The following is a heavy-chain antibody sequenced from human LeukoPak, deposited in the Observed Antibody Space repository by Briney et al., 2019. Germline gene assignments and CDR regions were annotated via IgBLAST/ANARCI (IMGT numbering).Heavy chain of an antibody. D-gene: IGHD3-22*01. V-gene: IGHV3-30*02. Sequence: PGRSLRLSCAASGFTFSTYSMHWVRQAPGKGLEWVAFIRYDGSNKYYADSVKGRFTISRDNSKNTLYLQMNSLRAEDTAVYYCARGPYYYDSNKNWFDPWGQGTLVTVSS. J-gene: IGHJ5*02. CDR2: IRYDGSNK. CDR1: GFTFSTYS. CDR3: ARGPYYYDSNKNWFDP.